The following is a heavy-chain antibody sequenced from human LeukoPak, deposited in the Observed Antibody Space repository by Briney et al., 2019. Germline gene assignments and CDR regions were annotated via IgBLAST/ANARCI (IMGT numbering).Heavy chain of an antibody. J-gene: IGHJ4*02. CDR3: ARVQCTGSGGDCSFDY. CDR1: GFTFSSYS. V-gene: IGHV3-21*01. D-gene: IGHD2-21*02. Sequence: PGGSLRLSCAASGFTFSSYSMNWVRQAPGKGLEWVSSISSSSSYIYYADSVKGRFTISRDNAKNSLYLQMNSLRAEDTAVYYCARVQCTGSGGDCSFDYWGQGTLVTVSS. CDR2: ISSSSSYI.